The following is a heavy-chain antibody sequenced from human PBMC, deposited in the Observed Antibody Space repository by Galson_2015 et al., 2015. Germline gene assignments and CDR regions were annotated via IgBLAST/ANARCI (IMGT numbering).Heavy chain of an antibody. CDR1: GYSFTSYW. CDR2: IYPGDSDT. V-gene: IGHV5-51*01. Sequence: QSGAEVNKPGESLTISCTGSGYSFTSYWIGWVRQMPGKGLEWMGIIYPGDSDTRYSPSFHGQVTISADKSINTAYLQWSSLTAADTAMYFCANTAGQLVRFDYWGQGTLVTVSS. J-gene: IGHJ4*02. D-gene: IGHD6-13*01. CDR3: ANTAGQLVRFDY.